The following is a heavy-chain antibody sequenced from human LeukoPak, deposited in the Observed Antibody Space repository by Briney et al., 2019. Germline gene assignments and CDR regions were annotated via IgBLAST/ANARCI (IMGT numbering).Heavy chain of an antibody. CDR1: GGSISSYY. J-gene: IGHJ3*02. Sequence: SETLSLTCTVSGGSISSYYWGWIRQPPGKGLEWIGSIYYSGSTYYNPSLKSRVTISVDTSKNQFSLKLSSVTAADTAVYYCARVTRITIFGVVSLHAFDIWGQGTMVTVSS. CDR3: ARVTRITIFGVVSLHAFDI. CDR2: IYYSGST. D-gene: IGHD3-3*01. V-gene: IGHV4-39*07.